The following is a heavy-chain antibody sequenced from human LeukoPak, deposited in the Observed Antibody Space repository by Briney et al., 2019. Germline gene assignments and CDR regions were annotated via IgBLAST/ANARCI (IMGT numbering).Heavy chain of an antibody. Sequence: ASVKVSCTASGYTFTSYAMHWVRQAPGQRLEWMGWINAGNGNTKYSQKFQGRVTITRDTSASTAYMELSSLRSEDTAVYYCARASVEYYDFWSGYYSFDYWGQGTLVTVSS. CDR1: GYTFTSYA. CDR3: ARASVEYYDFWSGYYSFDY. CDR2: INAGNGNT. J-gene: IGHJ4*02. D-gene: IGHD3-3*01. V-gene: IGHV1-3*01.